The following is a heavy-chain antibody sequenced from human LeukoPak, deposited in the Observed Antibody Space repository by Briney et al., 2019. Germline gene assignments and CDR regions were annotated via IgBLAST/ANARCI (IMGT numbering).Heavy chain of an antibody. CDR2: ISGSGGST. CDR1: GFTFSSYA. D-gene: IGHD1-1*01. V-gene: IGHV3-23*01. J-gene: IGHJ4*02. CDR3: AKMHTTGTSGAPDY. Sequence: GGSLRLSCAASGFTFSSYAMSWVRQAPGKGLEWVSSISGSGGSTYYADSVKGRFTISRDNSKNTLFLQMNSLRAEDTAIYYCAKMHTTGTSGAPDYRGQGTLVTVSS.